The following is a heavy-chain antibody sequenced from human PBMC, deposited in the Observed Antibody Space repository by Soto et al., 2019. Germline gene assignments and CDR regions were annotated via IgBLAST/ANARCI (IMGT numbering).Heavy chain of an antibody. CDR1: GLSCKNYW. D-gene: IGHD1-20*01. J-gene: IGHJ3*02. V-gene: IGHV3-7*01. CDR2: INADANTK. CDR3: AAYNTSGHAAFDI. Sequence: HPVRSLRLSCEVSGLSCKNYWMSCVLWAPGEGLESLANINADANTKFCLDSVKGRFTILGDSVGNSLFLKMASLRAEATAVYFCAAYNTSGHAAFDIWGRGTLVTVPS.